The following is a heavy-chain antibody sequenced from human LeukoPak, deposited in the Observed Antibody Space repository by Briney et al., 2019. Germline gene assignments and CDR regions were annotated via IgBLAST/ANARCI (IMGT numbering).Heavy chain of an antibody. CDR2: ISSSSSYI. V-gene: IGHV3-21*01. CDR3: ARDGDMVRGAVDY. CDR1: GFTFSSYS. J-gene: IGHJ4*02. Sequence: GGSLRLSCAASGFTFSSYSMNWVRQAPGKGLEWASSISSSSSYIYYADSVKGRFTISRDNAKNSLYLQMNSLRAEDTAVYYCARDGDMVRGAVDYWGQGTLVTVSS. D-gene: IGHD3-10*01.